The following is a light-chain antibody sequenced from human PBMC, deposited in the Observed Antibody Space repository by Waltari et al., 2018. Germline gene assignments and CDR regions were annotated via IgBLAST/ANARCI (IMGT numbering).Light chain of an antibody. CDR1: QSINNY. J-gene: IGKJ2*01. CDR3: QQTFSIPRSS. CDR2: AAS. Sequence: LSASVGDRVTITCRATQSINNYLNWYQHKPGRAPKLLIYAASSLQSGVPSRFTGSGSGTHFTLTITSLQPEDFATYYCQQTFSIPRSSFGQGTKLEIK. V-gene: IGKV1-39*01.